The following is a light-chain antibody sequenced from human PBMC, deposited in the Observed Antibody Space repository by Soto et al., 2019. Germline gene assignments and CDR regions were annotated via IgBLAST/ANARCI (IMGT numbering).Light chain of an antibody. CDR1: GSDVGSFDL. CDR3: PSYAGSLTWV. Sequence: SALTQPASGYGSPEQSITISCTGRGSDVGSFDLVSWYQQHPGKAPKLIIFEGSNRPSGVSDRFSGSKSDNRASLTISGLQAEDEDDCYCPSYAGSLTWVFGGGTKLTVL. J-gene: IGLJ3*02. CDR2: EGS. V-gene: IGLV2-23*01.